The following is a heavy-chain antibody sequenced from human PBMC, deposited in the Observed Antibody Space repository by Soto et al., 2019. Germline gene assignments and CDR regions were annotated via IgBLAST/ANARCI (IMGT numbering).Heavy chain of an antibody. CDR1: GFTFSSYG. CDR3: AKEGHSSGWSHYFDY. Sequence: QVQLVESGGGVVQPGRSLRLSCAASGFTFSSYGMHWVRQAPGKGLEWVAVISYDGSNKYYADSVKGRFTISRDNSKNTLDLQMNSLRAEDTAGYYCAKEGHSSGWSHYFDYWGQGTLVTVSS. CDR2: ISYDGSNK. J-gene: IGHJ4*02. V-gene: IGHV3-30*18. D-gene: IGHD6-19*01.